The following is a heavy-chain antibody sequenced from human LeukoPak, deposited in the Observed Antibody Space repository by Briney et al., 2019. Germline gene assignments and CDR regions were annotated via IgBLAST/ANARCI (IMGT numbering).Heavy chain of an antibody. CDR3: ARDTFFLRGYYFDY. V-gene: IGHV4-39*07. D-gene: IGHD2/OR15-2a*01. J-gene: IGHJ4*02. CDR2: IYYSGST. CDR1: GGSISSSSYY. Sequence: PSETLSLTCTVSGGSISSSSYYWGWIRQPPGKGLEWIGSIYYSGSTYYNPSLKSRVTISVDTSKNQFSLKLSSVTAADAAVYYCARDTFFLRGYYFDYWGQGTLVTVSS.